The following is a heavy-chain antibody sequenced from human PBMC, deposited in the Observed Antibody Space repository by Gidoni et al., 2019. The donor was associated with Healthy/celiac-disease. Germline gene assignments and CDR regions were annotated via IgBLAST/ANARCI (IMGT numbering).Heavy chain of an antibody. Sequence: QVQLVESGGGVVQPGRSLRLSCAASGFTFSSYGMHWVRQAPGKGLEWVAVISYDGSNKYYADSVKGRFTISRDNSKNTLYLQMNSLRAEDTAVYYCAKDLDSSGWYGYYGMDVWGQGTTVTVSS. CDR3: AKDLDSSGWYGYYGMDV. CDR1: GFTFSSYG. D-gene: IGHD6-19*01. V-gene: IGHV3-30*18. J-gene: IGHJ6*02. CDR2: ISYDGSNK.